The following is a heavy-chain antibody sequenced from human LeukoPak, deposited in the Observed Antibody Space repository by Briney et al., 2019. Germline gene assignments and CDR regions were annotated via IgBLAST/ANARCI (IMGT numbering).Heavy chain of an antibody. V-gene: IGHV4-61*02. CDR3: ARGYCSGGSCYFDY. Sequence: PSETLSLTCTVSGGSISSGRYYWSWIRQPAGKGREWIGRIYTSGSTNYNPSLTSRVTISVVTSKNQFSLKLSSVTAADTAVYYCARGYCSGGSCYFDYWGQGTLVTVSS. CDR2: IYTSGST. D-gene: IGHD2-15*01. CDR1: GGSISSGRYY. J-gene: IGHJ4*02.